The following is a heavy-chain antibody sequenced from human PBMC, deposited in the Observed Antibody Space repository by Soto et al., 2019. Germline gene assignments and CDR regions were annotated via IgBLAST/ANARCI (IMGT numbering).Heavy chain of an antibody. J-gene: IGHJ4*02. CDR3: ARDQDYCSGGTCYSAFDV. CDR1: GASISSDY. CDR2: TSFSGST. Sequence: SETLSLTCTVSGASISSDYWSWIRQSPGKGLQWIGFTSFSGSTNYNPSLKSRITMSVDTSKNQFSVRLSSVTAADTAVYYCARDQDYCSGGTCYSAFDVWGQGTLVTVSS. D-gene: IGHD2-15*01. V-gene: IGHV4-59*01.